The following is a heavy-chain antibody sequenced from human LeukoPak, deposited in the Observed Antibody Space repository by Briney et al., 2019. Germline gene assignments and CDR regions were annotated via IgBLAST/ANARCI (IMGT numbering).Heavy chain of an antibody. D-gene: IGHD5-24*01. Sequence: GASVKVSCKASGYTFTSHAMNWVRQAPGQGLEWMGWINTNTGNPTYAQGFTGRFVFSLDTSASTAYLQISSLKAEDTAVYYCASLEMATNYWGQGTLVTVSS. CDR1: GYTFTSHA. CDR2: INTNTGNP. J-gene: IGHJ4*02. CDR3: ASLEMATNY. V-gene: IGHV7-4-1*02.